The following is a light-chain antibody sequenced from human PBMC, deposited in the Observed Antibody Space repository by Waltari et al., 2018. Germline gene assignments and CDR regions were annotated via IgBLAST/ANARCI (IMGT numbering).Light chain of an antibody. J-gene: IGKJ5*01. CDR1: KSVLYSSNNKNY. V-gene: IGKV4-1*01. Sequence: DIVMTQSPDSLAVSLGARATNNCKSSKSVLYSSNNKNYLAWYQQKPGKPPKLLIYWASTRESGVPDRFSGSGSGTDFTLTISSLQAEDVAVYYCQQYYTTPITFGQGTRLEIK. CDR3: QQYYTTPIT. CDR2: WAS.